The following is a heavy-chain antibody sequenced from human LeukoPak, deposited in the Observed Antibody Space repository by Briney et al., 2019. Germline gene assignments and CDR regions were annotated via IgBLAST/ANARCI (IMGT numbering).Heavy chain of an antibody. CDR1: GYTFTSYG. CDR2: ISAYNGNT. Sequence: ASVKVSYKASGYTFTSYGISWVRQAPGQGLEWMGWISAYNGNTNYAQKLQGRVTMTTDTSTSTAYMELRSLRSDDTAVYYCARDVGREVGNNWFDPWGQGTLVTVSS. V-gene: IGHV1-18*01. J-gene: IGHJ5*02. CDR3: ARDVGREVGNNWFDP. D-gene: IGHD2-15*01.